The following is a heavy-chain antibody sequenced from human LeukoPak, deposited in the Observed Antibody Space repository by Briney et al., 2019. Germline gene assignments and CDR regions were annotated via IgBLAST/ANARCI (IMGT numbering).Heavy chain of an antibody. J-gene: IGHJ4*02. Sequence: SETLSLTCTVSGGSISSGNYYWSWIRQPAGKGLEWIGRIYTSGSTNFHSSLKSRVTISVDTSKNQFSLKLSSVTAADTAVYYCARGFYYASGSYNFDYWGQGTLVTVSS. CDR3: ARGFYYASGSYNFDY. V-gene: IGHV4-61*02. CDR2: IYTSGST. D-gene: IGHD3-10*01. CDR1: GGSISSGNYY.